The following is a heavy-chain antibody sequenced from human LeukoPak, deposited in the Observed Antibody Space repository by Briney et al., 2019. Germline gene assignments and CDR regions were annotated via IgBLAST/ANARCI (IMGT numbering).Heavy chain of an antibody. CDR1: GFTFSSYA. CDR3: ARVYSSGRYGGSYYYYMDV. V-gene: IGHV3-7*01. J-gene: IGHJ6*03. CDR2: IKQDGSEK. Sequence: PGGSLRLSCAASGFTFSSYAMSWVRQAPGKGLEWVANIKQDGSEKYYVDSVKGRFTISRDNAKNSLYLQMNSLRAEDTAVYYCARVYSSGRYGGSYYYYMDVWGKGTTVTVSS. D-gene: IGHD6-19*01.